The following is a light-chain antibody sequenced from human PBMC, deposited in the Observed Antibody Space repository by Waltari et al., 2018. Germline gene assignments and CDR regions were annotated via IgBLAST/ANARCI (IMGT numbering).Light chain of an antibody. CDR1: QSINSY. V-gene: IGKV1-39*01. Sequence: DIQMTQSPSSLSAFVGDRLTITCRASQSINSYLNWYQQRPGKAPRLLIYAVDTLQSGVPSRFSGSGSGTEFTLTINSLQLEDVATYYCQQSDSTPWTFGQGTQVKI. CDR3: QQSDSTPWT. J-gene: IGKJ1*01. CDR2: AVD.